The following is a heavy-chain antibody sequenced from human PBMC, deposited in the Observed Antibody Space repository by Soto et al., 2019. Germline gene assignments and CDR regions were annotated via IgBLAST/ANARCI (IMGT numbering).Heavy chain of an antibody. V-gene: IGHV4-34*01. CDR3: ARGLLWFGMQYKSFDY. CDR2: INHRGST. Sequence: SETLSLTCAVYGGSFSGYYWSWIRQPPGKGLEWIGEINHRGSTNYNPSLKSRVTISVDTSKNQFSLKLSSVTAADTAVYYCARGLLWFGMQYKSFDYWGQGTLVTVSS. D-gene: IGHD3-10*01. J-gene: IGHJ4*02. CDR1: GGSFSGYY.